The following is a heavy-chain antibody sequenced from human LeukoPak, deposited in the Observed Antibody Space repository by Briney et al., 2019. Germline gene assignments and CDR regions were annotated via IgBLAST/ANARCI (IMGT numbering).Heavy chain of an antibody. Sequence: QPGGSLRLSCAASGFTFSSYWMSWVRQAPGKGLEWVANIKQDGSEKYYVDSVKGRFTISRDNAKNSLYLQMNSLRAEDTAVYYCARRGYYDSSGYDYWGQGTLVTVSS. CDR3: ARRGYYDSSGYDY. J-gene: IGHJ4*02. CDR2: IKQDGSEK. D-gene: IGHD3-22*01. CDR1: GFTFSSYW. V-gene: IGHV3-7*01.